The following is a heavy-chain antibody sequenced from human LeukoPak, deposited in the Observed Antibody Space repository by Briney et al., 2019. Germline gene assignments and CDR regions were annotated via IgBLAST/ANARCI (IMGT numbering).Heavy chain of an antibody. Sequence: GESLKISCKSSGYSFTTNWTGWVRQTPGKGLEWMGIIYPGDSDTRYSPSFQGQVTISADKSISTAYLQWSSLKASDTAMYYCACGYNWFEPWGQGTLVTVSS. CDR3: ACGYNWFEP. V-gene: IGHV5-51*01. CDR1: GYSFTTNW. CDR2: IYPGDSDT. J-gene: IGHJ5*02. D-gene: IGHD5-12*01.